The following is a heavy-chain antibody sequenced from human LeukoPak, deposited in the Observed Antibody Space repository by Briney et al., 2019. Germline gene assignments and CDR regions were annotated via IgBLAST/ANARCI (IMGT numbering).Heavy chain of an antibody. V-gene: IGHV3-23*01. J-gene: IGHJ4*02. CDR2: ISDSGGTT. Sequence: GGSLRLSCAASGFTFRNYSMNWVRQAPGKGLEWVSGISDSGGTTDYADSVKGRFDISRDNSNNTLYLQMNSLRAEDTAVYYCAKARSGSSSSCYNYWGQGTLVTVSS. D-gene: IGHD2-2*02. CDR1: GFTFRNYS. CDR3: AKARSGSSSSCYNY.